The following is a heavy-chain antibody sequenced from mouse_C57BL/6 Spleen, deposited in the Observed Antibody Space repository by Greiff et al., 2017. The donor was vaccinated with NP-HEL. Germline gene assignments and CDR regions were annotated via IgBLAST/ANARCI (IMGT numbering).Heavy chain of an antibody. J-gene: IGHJ4*01. CDR1: GFTFSDYY. D-gene: IGHD1-1*01. CDR2: INYDGSST. Sequence: ESEGGLVQPGSSMKLSCTASGFTFSDYYMAWVRQVPEKGLEWVANINYDGSSTYYLDSLKSRFIISRDNAKNILYLQMSSLKSEDTATYYCARLITTRAMDYWGQGTSVTVSS. V-gene: IGHV5-16*01. CDR3: ARLITTRAMDY.